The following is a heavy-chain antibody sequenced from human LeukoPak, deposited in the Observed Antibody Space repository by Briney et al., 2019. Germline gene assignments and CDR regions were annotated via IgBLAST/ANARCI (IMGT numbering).Heavy chain of an antibody. CDR3: AAYYYDSRGTIYDDY. D-gene: IGHD3-22*01. CDR2: MNPNSGNT. V-gene: IGHV1-8*01. Sequence: GASVKVSCKASGYTFTSYDINWVRQATGQGLEWMGWMNPNSGNTGYGQKFQGRVTMTRNTSINTAYMELSGLRSEDTAVYYCAAYYYDSRGTIYDDYWGQGTLVIVSS. J-gene: IGHJ4*02. CDR1: GYTFTSYD.